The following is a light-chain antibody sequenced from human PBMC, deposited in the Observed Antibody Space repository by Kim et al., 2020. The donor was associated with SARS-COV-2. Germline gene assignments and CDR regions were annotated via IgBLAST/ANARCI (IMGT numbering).Light chain of an antibody. V-gene: IGLV2-14*03. CDR2: DVS. CDR3: SSFLITNTLD. CDR1: SNDVGGYND. J-gene: IGLJ1*01. Sequence: QSALTQPASVSGSPGQSITISCADISNDVGGYNDVSWYQQHPGKAPKLIIFDVSRRPSGVSDRFSGSKSGNTASLTISDLQAEDEADYYCSSFLITNTLDFGTGTKVTVL.